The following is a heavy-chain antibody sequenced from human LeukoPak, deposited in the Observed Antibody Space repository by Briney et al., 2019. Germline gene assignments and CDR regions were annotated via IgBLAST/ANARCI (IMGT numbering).Heavy chain of an antibody. J-gene: IGHJ4*02. Sequence: PGGSLRLSCAASGFTFSNAWMSWVRQAPGKGLEWVGRIKSKTDGGTTDYAAPVKGRFTISRDDSKNTLYLQMNSLKTEDTAVYYCTTDSTPVSYCSGGSCFDYWGQGTLATVSS. CDR2: IKSKTDGGTT. CDR3: TTDSTPVSYCSGGSCFDY. CDR1: GFTFSNAW. D-gene: IGHD2-15*01. V-gene: IGHV3-15*01.